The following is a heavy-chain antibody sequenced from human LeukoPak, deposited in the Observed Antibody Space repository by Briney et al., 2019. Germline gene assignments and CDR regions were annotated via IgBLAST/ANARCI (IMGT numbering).Heavy chain of an antibody. V-gene: IGHV4-39*07. Sequence: SETLSLTCTVSGGSISSSSYYWGWIRQPPGKGLEWIGSIYYSGSTYYNPSLKSRVTISVDTSKNQFSLKLSSVTAADTAVYYCARAVPAAIEGGNWFDPWGQGTLVTVSS. D-gene: IGHD2-2*02. CDR1: GGSISSSSYY. CDR3: ARAVPAAIEGGNWFDP. CDR2: IYYSGST. J-gene: IGHJ5*02.